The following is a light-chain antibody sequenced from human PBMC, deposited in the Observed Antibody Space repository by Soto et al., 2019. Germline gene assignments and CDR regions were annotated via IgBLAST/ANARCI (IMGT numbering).Light chain of an antibody. J-gene: IGLJ1*01. CDR3: SSYTSGTTFV. CDR1: SSDVGGYNY. V-gene: IGLV2-14*01. Sequence: QSVLTQPASVSGSPGQSITISCTGNSSDVGGYNYVSWYQQEPGKAPKLMIYDVSNRPSGVSNRFSGSKSGNTASLTISGLQAEDEADYYCSSYTSGTTFVFGTGTKLTVL. CDR2: DVS.